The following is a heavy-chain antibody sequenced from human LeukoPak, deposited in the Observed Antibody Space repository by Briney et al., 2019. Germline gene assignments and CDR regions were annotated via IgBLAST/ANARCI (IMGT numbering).Heavy chain of an antibody. V-gene: IGHV1-24*01. CDR3: ATRLLWFGELSTPFDY. D-gene: IGHD3-10*01. CDR1: GYTLTELS. Sequence: ASVKVSCKVSGYTLTELSMHWVRQAPGKGLEWMGGFDPEDGETIYAQKFQGRVTMTEDTSTDTAYMELSSLRSEDTAVYYCATRLLWFGELSTPFDYWAQGTLVTVSS. J-gene: IGHJ4*02. CDR2: FDPEDGET.